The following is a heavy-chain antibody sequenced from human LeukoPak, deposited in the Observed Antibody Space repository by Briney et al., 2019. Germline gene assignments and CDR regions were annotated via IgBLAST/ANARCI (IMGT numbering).Heavy chain of an antibody. V-gene: IGHV1-69*13. CDR3: ARPKKYCTNGVCLHYYYYYGMDV. J-gene: IGHJ6*02. CDR1: GGTFSSYA. CDR2: IIPIFGTA. D-gene: IGHD2-8*01. Sequence: SVKVSCKASGGTFSSYAISWVRQAPGQGLEWMGGIIPIFGTANYAQKFQGRVTITADESTSTAYMELSSLRSEDTAVYYCARPKKYCTNGVCLHYYYYYGMDVWGQGTTVTVSS.